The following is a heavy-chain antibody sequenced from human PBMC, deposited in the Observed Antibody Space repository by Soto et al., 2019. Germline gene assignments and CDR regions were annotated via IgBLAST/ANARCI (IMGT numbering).Heavy chain of an antibody. CDR3: ARLPSRHLVDY. J-gene: IGHJ4*02. CDR2: MYYGVST. V-gene: IGHV4-39*01. Sequence: SETLSLTCTASGSSISSSGYYWGWIRQPPGKGLEWIGSMYYGVSTYYNPSLKSRVTVSVDASKNQFSLNLSSVTAADTAVYYCARLPSRHLVDYWGQGTLVTVS. CDR1: GSSISSSGYY. D-gene: IGHD3-3*02.